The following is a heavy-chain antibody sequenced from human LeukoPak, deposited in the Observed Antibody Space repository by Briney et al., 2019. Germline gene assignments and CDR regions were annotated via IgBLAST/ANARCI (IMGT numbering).Heavy chain of an antibody. Sequence: GGSLRLSCAASGFAFSRYWMHWVRQAPGKGLVWVSRINSDGRSAVYADSVKGRFTISRDNAKNTLYLQMDSLRAEDSAVYYCARHGSSWDFDYWGQGTLVTVSS. D-gene: IGHD6-13*01. CDR3: ARHGSSWDFDY. CDR2: INSDGRSA. V-gene: IGHV3-74*01. J-gene: IGHJ4*02. CDR1: GFAFSRYW.